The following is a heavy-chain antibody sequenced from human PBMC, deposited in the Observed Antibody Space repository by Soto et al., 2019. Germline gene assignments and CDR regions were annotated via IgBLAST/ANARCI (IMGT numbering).Heavy chain of an antibody. J-gene: IGHJ1*01. CDR3: VRGILS. CDR2: VRHSGST. Sequence: WTWLRQHPGKALEWIGNVRHSGSTFYNPSLKSRVSISVDTSKNQFSLKLSSVTAADTAVYFCVRGILSWGQGTLVTVSS. V-gene: IGHV4-31*02.